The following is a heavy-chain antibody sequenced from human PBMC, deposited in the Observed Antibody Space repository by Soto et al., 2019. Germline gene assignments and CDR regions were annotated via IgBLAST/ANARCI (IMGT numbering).Heavy chain of an antibody. CDR1: GFTFSSYA. D-gene: IGHD2-2*01. V-gene: IGHV3-23*01. J-gene: IGHJ5*02. CDR2: ISGSGGST. CDR3: AKAPFIVVVPAAFNRFDP. Sequence: GGSLRLSCAASGFTFSSYAMSWVRQAPGKGLEWVSAISGSGGSTYYADSVKGRFTISRDNSKNTLYLQMNSLRAEDTAVYYCAKAPFIVVVPAAFNRFDPWGQGTLVTVSS.